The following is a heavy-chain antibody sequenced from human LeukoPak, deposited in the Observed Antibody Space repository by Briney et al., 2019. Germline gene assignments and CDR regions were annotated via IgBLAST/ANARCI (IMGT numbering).Heavy chain of an antibody. Sequence: ASVKVSCKASGYTFTSYDINWVRQATGQGLEWMGWMNPNSGNTGYAQKFQGRVTITRNTSISTAYMELSSLRSEDTAVYYCARGRVAAAGTDPADFDYWGQGTLVTVSS. J-gene: IGHJ4*02. CDR3: ARGRVAAAGTDPADFDY. CDR1: GYTFTSYD. V-gene: IGHV1-8*03. D-gene: IGHD6-13*01. CDR2: MNPNSGNT.